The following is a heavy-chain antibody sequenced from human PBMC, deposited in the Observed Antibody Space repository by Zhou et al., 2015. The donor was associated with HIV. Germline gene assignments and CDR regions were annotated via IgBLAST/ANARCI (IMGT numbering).Heavy chain of an antibody. J-gene: IGHJ6*02. Sequence: VQLVQSGAEAKKPGSSLRVSCKVSGGGFRSYGIAWVRQAPGQGLEWMGWISAYNGNTNYAQKLQGRVTMTTDTSTSTAYMELRSLRSDDTAVYYCAREGEYYYDSRGVYYYYGMDVWGQGTTVTVSS. CDR2: ISAYNGNT. CDR3: AREGEYYYDSRGVYYYYGMDV. D-gene: IGHD3-22*01. CDR1: GGGFRSYG. V-gene: IGHV1-18*04.